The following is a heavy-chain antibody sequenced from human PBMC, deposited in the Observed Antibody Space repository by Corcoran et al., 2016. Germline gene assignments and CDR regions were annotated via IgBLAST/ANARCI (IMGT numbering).Heavy chain of an antibody. Sequence: QLQLQESGPGLVKPSETLSLTCTVSGGSISSSSYYWGWIRQPPGKGLEWIGSIYYSGSTYYNPSLKSRVTISVDTSKNQFSLKLSSVTAADTAVYYCARDIVATIPTPRDYWGQGTLVTVSS. CDR2: IYYSGST. CDR3: ARDIVATIPTPRDY. D-gene: IGHD5-12*01. V-gene: IGHV4-39*07. J-gene: IGHJ4*02. CDR1: GGSISSSSYY.